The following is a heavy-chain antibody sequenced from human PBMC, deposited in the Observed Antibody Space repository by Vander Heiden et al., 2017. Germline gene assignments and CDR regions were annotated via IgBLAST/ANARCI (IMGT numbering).Heavy chain of an antibody. CDR2: TYYRSKWYN. D-gene: IGHD6-19*01. J-gene: IGHJ6*02. CDR3: AREVAVAGTPAYYYYGMDV. CDR1: GASASSNSAA. Sequence: QVQLQQSGPGLVKPSQTLSLTCAISGASASSNSAARNWIRQSPSRGLEWLGRTYYRSKWYNDYAVSVKSRITINPDTSKNQFSLQLNSVTPEDTAVYYCAREVAVAGTPAYYYYGMDVWGQGTTVTVSS. V-gene: IGHV6-1*01.